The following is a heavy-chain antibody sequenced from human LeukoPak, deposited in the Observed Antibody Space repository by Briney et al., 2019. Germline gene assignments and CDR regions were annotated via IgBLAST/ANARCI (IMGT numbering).Heavy chain of an antibody. Sequence: PSETLSLTCTVSGGSISSYYWSWIRQPPGKGLEWIGYIYYSGSTNYNPSLKSRVTISVDTSKNQFSLKLSSVTAADTAVYYCARSSLYCSGGSCYDIFDYWGQGTLVTVSS. CDR2: IYYSGST. D-gene: IGHD2-15*01. CDR3: ARSSLYCSGGSCYDIFDY. J-gene: IGHJ4*02. V-gene: IGHV4-59*01. CDR1: GGSISSYY.